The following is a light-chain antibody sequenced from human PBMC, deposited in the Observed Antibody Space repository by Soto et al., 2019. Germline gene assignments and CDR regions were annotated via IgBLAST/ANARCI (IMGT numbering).Light chain of an antibody. J-gene: IGKJ2*01. Sequence: EIVMTQSPVTLSVYPGERATLSCRASQSINSDLAWYQQKPGQAPRLLIYGASTRATDIPARISGSGSGTDFTLTISSLQSEDFAVYYCQQYNKWPPQYTFGQGTKLEIK. CDR1: QSINSD. CDR3: QQYNKWPPQYT. V-gene: IGKV3-15*01. CDR2: GAS.